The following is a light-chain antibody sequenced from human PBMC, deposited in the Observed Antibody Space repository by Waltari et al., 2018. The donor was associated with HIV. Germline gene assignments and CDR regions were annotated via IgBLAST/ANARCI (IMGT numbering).Light chain of an antibody. CDR1: SSNIGAGYD. Sequence: QSVLTQPPSVSGAPGRKVIISCTGSSSNIGAGYDVQWYQQCPGTAPKVLIYGNPTRPSGVPDRFSGSKSGNSASLAITGLQADDEADYYCQSYDSSLNGWVFGGGTKLTV. CDR2: GNP. J-gene: IGLJ3*02. V-gene: IGLV1-40*01. CDR3: QSYDSSLNGWV.